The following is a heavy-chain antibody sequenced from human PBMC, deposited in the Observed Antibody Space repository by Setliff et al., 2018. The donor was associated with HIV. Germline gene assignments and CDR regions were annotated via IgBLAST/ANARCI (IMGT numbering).Heavy chain of an antibody. CDR1: ASSISSDYC. CDR3: ARHLLRGYIYIVFDY. J-gene: IGHJ4*02. D-gene: IGHD5-18*01. CDR2: THHSGST. V-gene: IGHV4-38-2*01. Sequence: LSLTCAVSASSISSDYCWGWIRQPPGKGLEWIGGTHHSGSTYYNPSLNSRVTISVDTSKNHFSLKLRSVTAADTAVYYCARHLLRGYIYIVFDYWGQGTLVTV.